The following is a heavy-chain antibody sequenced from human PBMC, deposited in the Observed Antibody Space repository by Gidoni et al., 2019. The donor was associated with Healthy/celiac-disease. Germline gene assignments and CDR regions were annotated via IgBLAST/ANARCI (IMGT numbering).Heavy chain of an antibody. CDR3: ARIRVVVAVTGYYYYYGMDV. CDR2: IDWDDDK. Sequence: QVTLRESGPALVKPTQTLTLTCTFSGFSLSTSGMCVSWIRQPPGKALEWLALIDWDDDKYYSTSLKTRLTISKDTSKNQVVLTMTNMDPVDTATYYCARIRVVVAVTGYYYYYGMDVWGQGTTVTVSS. D-gene: IGHD2-15*01. J-gene: IGHJ6*02. CDR1: GFSLSTSGMC. V-gene: IGHV2-70*01.